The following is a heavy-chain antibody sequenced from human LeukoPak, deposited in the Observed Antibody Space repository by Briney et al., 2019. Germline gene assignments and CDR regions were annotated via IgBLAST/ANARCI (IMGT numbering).Heavy chain of an antibody. D-gene: IGHD3-22*01. CDR3: ARVGGYYYDSSGYYFHY. Sequence: PSETLSLTCTVSGGSISSSSYYWSWIRQPAGKGLEWIGRIYTSGSTNYNPSLKSRVTISVDTSKNQFSLKLSSVTAADTAVYYCARVGGYYYDSSGYYFHYWGQGTLVTVSS. J-gene: IGHJ4*02. V-gene: IGHV4-61*02. CDR2: IYTSGST. CDR1: GGSISSSSYY.